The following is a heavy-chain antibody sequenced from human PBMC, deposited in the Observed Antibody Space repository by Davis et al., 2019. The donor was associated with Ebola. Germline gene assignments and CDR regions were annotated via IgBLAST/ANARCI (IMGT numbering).Heavy chain of an antibody. J-gene: IGHJ3*02. CDR2: INPSGGST. CDR1: GYTFTSYD. D-gene: IGHD6-13*01. Sequence: ASVKVSCKASGYTFTSYDINWVRQAPGQGLEWMGIINPSGGSTSYAQKFQGRVTMTRDTSISTAYMELSRLRSDDTAVYYCASLSSSWDFDIWGQGTMVTVSS. V-gene: IGHV1-46*01. CDR3: ASLSSSWDFDI.